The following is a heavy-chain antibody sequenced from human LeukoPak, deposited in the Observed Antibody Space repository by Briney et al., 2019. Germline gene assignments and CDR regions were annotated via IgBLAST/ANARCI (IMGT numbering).Heavy chain of an antibody. CDR3: ARALRPNIVVVPAAQIGYYFDY. D-gene: IGHD2-2*01. Sequence: GGSLRLSCAASGFTFSSYSMNWVRQAPGKGLEWVSSISSSSSYIYYADSVKGRFTISRDNAKNSLYLQMNSLRAEDTAVYYCARALRPNIVVVPAAQIGYYFDYWGQGTLVTVSS. CDR1: GFTFSSYS. V-gene: IGHV3-21*01. CDR2: ISSSSSYI. J-gene: IGHJ4*02.